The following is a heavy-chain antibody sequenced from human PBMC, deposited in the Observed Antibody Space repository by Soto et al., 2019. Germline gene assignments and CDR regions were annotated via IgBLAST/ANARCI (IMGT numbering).Heavy chain of an antibody. CDR1: GGSISSRGYY. D-gene: IGHD4-4*01. V-gene: IGHV4-31*03. CDR2: IYYSGST. J-gene: IGHJ4*02. CDR3: PREADYSFDY. Sequence: PSVTLSLTCTVSGGSISSRGYYWSWIRKHPGEGLEWIGYIYYSGSTYYNPSLKSRVTISVDTSKNQFSLKLSSVTAADTDVYYCPREADYSFDYWGQGTLVTVSS.